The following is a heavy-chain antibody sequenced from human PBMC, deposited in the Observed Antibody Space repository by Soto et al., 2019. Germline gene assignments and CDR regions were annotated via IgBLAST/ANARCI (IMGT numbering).Heavy chain of an antibody. J-gene: IGHJ6*02. CDR2: INPSGGST. V-gene: IGHV1-46*01. CDR3: ARDCKVRGVIITYYGMDV. D-gene: IGHD3-10*01. CDR1: GYTFTSYY. Sequence: ASVKVSCKASGYTFTSYYMHWVRQAPGQGLEWMGIINPSGGSTSYAQKFQGRVTMTRDTSTSTVYMELSSLRSEDTAVYYCARDCKVRGVIITYYGMDVWGQGTTVTVSS.